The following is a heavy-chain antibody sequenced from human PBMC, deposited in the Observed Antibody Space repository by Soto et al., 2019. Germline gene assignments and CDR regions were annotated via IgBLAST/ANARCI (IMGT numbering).Heavy chain of an antibody. Sequence: HSATLSLTCVVSGGSLSDSFWSWIRQPPGMALEWIGEINHLGSINYNPSLKSRVTMSVDTSKNQFSLTLNSVTAADTATYYCARGGISHWAYFYYMDVWDRGTTVTVSS. V-gene: IGHV4-34*01. CDR3: ARGGISHWAYFYYMDV. D-gene: IGHD2-21*01. J-gene: IGHJ6*03. CDR1: GGSLSDSF. CDR2: INHLGSI.